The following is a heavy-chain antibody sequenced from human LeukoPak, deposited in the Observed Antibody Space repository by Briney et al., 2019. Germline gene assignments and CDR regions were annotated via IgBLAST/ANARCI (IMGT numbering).Heavy chain of an antibody. CDR2: IIPILGIA. J-gene: IGHJ6*02. CDR3: ARGDSIYYYGMDV. V-gene: IGHV1-69*02. Sequence: ASVKVSCKASGGTFSSYTISWVRQATGQGLEWMGRIIPILGIANYAQKFQGRVTITADRSTSTAYMELSSLRSEDTAVYYCARGDSIYYYGMDVWGQGTTVTVSS. CDR1: GGTFSSYT. D-gene: IGHD3-10*01.